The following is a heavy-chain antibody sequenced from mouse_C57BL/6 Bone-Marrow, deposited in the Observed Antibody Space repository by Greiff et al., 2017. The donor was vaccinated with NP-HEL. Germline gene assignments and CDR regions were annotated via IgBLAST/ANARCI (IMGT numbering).Heavy chain of an antibody. CDR3: ARTDSSGFAWFAY. CDR1: GYTFTSYW. CDR2: IHPNSGSA. V-gene: IGHV1-64*01. Sequence: QVQLQQPGAELVKPGASVKLSCKASGYTFTSYWMHWVKQGPGQGLEWIGMIHPNSGSANYNEKFKSKATLTVDKSSSTAYMQLSSLTSEDSAVYYCARTDSSGFAWFAYWGQGTLVTVSA. D-gene: IGHD3-2*02. J-gene: IGHJ3*01.